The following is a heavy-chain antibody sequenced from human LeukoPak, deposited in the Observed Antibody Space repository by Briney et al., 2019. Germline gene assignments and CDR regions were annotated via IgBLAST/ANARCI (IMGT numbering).Heavy chain of an antibody. V-gene: IGHV3-48*01. CDR2: ISTSTTTI. J-gene: IGHJ4*02. CDR1: GFTFSSYS. CDR3: ARDRSSSWYEDI. Sequence: GGSLRLSCEASGFTFSSYSMNWVRQAPGKGLEWISYISTSTTTIYYANSVKGRFTISRDNAKKSLYLQMNSLRAEDTAVYYCARDRSSSWYEDIWGQGTLVTVSS. D-gene: IGHD6-13*01.